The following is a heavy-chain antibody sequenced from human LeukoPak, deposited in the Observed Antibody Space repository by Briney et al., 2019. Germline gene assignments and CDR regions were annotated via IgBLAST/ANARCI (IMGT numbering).Heavy chain of an antibody. CDR3: ARGANYCTNGVSSLFY. V-gene: IGHV1-46*01. CDR1: GYTFTSYY. D-gene: IGHD2-8*01. CDR2: INPSGGST. Sequence: ASVKVSCKASGYTFTSYYMHWVRQAPGQGLEWMGIINPSGGSTSYAQKFQGRVTMTRDTSTSTVYMELSSLRSEDTAVYYCARGANYCTNGVSSLFYWGQGTLVTVSS. J-gene: IGHJ4*02.